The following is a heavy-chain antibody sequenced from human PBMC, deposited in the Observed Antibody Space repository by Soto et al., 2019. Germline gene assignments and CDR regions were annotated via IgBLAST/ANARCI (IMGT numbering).Heavy chain of an antibody. J-gene: IGHJ5*02. CDR2: ISYDGSNK. Sequence: GGSLRLSCAASGFTFSSYAMHWVRQAPGKGLEWVAVISYDGSNKYYADSVKGRFTISRDNSKNTLYLQMNSLRAEDTAVYYCARAPNTAMAVGDWFDPWGQGTLVTVSS. CDR1: GFTFSSYA. CDR3: ARAPNTAMAVGDWFDP. V-gene: IGHV3-30-3*01. D-gene: IGHD5-18*01.